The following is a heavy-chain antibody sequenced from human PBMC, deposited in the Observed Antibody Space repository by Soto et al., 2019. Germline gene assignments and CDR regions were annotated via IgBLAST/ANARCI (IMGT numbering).Heavy chain of an antibody. D-gene: IGHD2-2*01. CDR3: ARGELHCISTSCYDYRYYFDY. J-gene: IGHJ4*02. Sequence: GASVKVSCKASGGTFSSYAISWARQAPGQGLEWMGGIIPIFGTANYAQKFQGRVTITADESTSTAYMELSSLRSEDTAVYYCARGELHCISTSCYDYRYYFDYWGQGTLVTVSS. CDR1: GGTFSSYA. V-gene: IGHV1-69*13. CDR2: IIPIFGTA.